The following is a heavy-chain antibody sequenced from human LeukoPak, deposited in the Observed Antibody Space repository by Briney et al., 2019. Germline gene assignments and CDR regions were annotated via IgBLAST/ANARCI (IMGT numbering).Heavy chain of an antibody. CDR1: GFTFSSYW. Sequence: GGSLRLSCAASGFTFSSYWMTWVRQAPGKGLECVANIKEDGGEKYYVDSVKGRFTIARDNAKNSLYLQMNSLRAEDTAVYYFARGGVWEYANWFAPWGQGSLVTVSS. J-gene: IGHJ5*02. V-gene: IGHV3-7*01. CDR3: ARGGVWEYANWFAP. D-gene: IGHD3-16*01. CDR2: IKEDGGEK.